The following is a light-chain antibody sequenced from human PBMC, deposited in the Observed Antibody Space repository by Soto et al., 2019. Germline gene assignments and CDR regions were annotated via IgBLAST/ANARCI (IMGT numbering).Light chain of an antibody. V-gene: IGKV1-9*01. Sequence: IQLTQSPSSLSASVGDRVTIFCRASQGNNSFVAWYQQKSGKAPKLLIYAASTLQSGVPSRFSGSGSGTDFTLTISSLQPEDFATYYCQQLNDRRFSFGQGTKVDIK. CDR3: QQLNDRRFS. CDR2: AAS. J-gene: IGKJ2*01. CDR1: QGNNSF.